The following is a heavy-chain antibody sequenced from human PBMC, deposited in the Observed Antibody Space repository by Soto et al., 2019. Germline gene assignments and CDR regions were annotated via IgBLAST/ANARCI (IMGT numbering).Heavy chain of an antibody. Sequence: EVQLVESGGGLVQPGGSLRLSCAASGFTFSSYWMSWVRQAPGKGLEWVANIKQDGSEKYYVDSVKGRFTISRDNAKNSLYLQMNSLRAEDTAVYYCARGGWGDGSPDISPLDYWGQGTLVTVSS. V-gene: IGHV3-7*01. CDR1: GFTFSSYW. CDR2: IKQDGSEK. D-gene: IGHD2-21*02. CDR3: ARGGWGDGSPDISPLDY. J-gene: IGHJ4*02.